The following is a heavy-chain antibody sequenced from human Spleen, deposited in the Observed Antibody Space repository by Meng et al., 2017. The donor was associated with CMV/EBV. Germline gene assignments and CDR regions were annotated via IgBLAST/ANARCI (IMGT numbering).Heavy chain of an antibody. V-gene: IGHV4-59*02. J-gene: IGHJ6*02. CDR3: ARRSPYYGSGMRGMDV. CDR2: IYYRGST. Sequence: SETLSLTCSVSGASVTYYYWSWIRQPPGKGLEWIGYIYYRGSTNYNPSLKSRVTISVDKSKNQFSLKLSSVTAADTAVYYCARRSPYYGSGMRGMDVWGQGTTVTVSS. CDR1: GASVTYYY. D-gene: IGHD3-10*01.